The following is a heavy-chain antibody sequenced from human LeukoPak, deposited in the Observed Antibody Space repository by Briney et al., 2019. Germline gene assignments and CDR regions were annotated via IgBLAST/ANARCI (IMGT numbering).Heavy chain of an antibody. J-gene: IGHJ4*02. CDR3: ARAVRYCSGGSCLYYFDY. CDR1: GYTFTSYY. D-gene: IGHD2-15*01. V-gene: IGHV1-46*04. CDR2: INPSGGRT. Sequence: ASVKVSCKASGYTFTSYYMHWVRQAPGQGLEWMGIINPSGGRTNYAQKLQGRVTMTRDTSTSTVYMELSSLRSEDTAVYYCARAVRYCSGGSCLYYFDYWGQGTLVTVSS.